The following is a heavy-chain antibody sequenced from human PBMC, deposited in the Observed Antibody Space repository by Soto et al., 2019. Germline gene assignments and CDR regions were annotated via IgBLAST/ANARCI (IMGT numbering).Heavy chain of an antibody. Sequence: QVQLVQSGAELKKPGSSVKVSCKASGDTFSFYTINWVRQAPGLGLEWMGRVNPILSMSNYAQKLQGRVTMTADKFTSTAYMELRSLRSEDTAFYYCATSYGSGYRAFDYWGQGALVTVSS. CDR1: GDTFSFYT. CDR2: VNPILSMS. CDR3: ATSYGSGYRAFDY. V-gene: IGHV1-69*02. J-gene: IGHJ4*02. D-gene: IGHD3-10*01.